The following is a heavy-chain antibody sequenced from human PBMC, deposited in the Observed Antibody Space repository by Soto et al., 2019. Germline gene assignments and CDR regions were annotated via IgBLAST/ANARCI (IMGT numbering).Heavy chain of an antibody. CDR3: ARYSPPKKSYYSNPGFFYP. V-gene: IGHV4-30-4*01. CDR2: IYYSGST. J-gene: IGHJ5*02. Sequence: SETLSLTCTVSGGSISSGDYYWSWIRQPPGKGLEWIGYIYYSGSTYYNPSLKSRVTISVDTSKNHFSLRLSSVTAADSAVYFCARYSPPKKSYYSNPGFFYPWGQGTLVTVSS. CDR1: GGSISSGDYY. D-gene: IGHD4-4*01.